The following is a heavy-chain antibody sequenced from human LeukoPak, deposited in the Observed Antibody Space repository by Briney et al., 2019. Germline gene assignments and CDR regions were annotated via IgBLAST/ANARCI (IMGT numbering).Heavy chain of an antibody. V-gene: IGHV1-69*04. D-gene: IGHD1-1*01. CDR3: ARVPWNDAYFDN. CDR1: GGTFSSYA. CDR2: IIPMLGIA. J-gene: IGHJ4*02. Sequence: GGSVKVSCKASGGTFSSYAISWVRQAPGQGLEWMGRIIPMLGIANYAQKFQGRVTITADKSTSTAYMELSSLRGEDTAIYYCARVPWNDAYFDNWGQGTLVTVSP.